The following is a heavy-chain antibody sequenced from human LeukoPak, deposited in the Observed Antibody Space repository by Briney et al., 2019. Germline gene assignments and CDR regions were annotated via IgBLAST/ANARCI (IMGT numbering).Heavy chain of an antibody. Sequence: GESLKISCKSSGYSSTIYWIGWVRQMPGKGLEWMGIIYPGDSDTRYSPSVQGQVTITADKSISTTYLQWSSLKASDTAIYYCARRSPLRGDAFDIWGQGTMVTVSS. D-gene: IGHD3-10*01. CDR3: ARRSPLRGDAFDI. V-gene: IGHV5-51*01. J-gene: IGHJ3*02. CDR1: GYSSTIYW. CDR2: IYPGDSDT.